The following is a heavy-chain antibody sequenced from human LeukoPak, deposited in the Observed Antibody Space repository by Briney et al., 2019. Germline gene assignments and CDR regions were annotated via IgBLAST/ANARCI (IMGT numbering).Heavy chain of an antibody. V-gene: IGHV4-61*02. J-gene: IGHJ5*02. CDR2: IYTSGST. CDR1: GGSISSGSYY. Sequence: SEALSLTCTVSGGSISSGSYYWSWIRQPAGKGLEWIGRIYTSGSTNYNPSLKSRVTISVDTSKNQFSLKLSSVTAADTAVYYCARDRLRYFDWLHGGGWWFDPWGQGTLVTVSS. D-gene: IGHD3-9*01. CDR3: ARDRLRYFDWLHGGGWWFDP.